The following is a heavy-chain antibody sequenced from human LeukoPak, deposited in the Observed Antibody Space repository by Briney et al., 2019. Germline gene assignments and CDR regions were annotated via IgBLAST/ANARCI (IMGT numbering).Heavy chain of an antibody. CDR1: GGTFSGYP. D-gene: IGHD3-10*01. V-gene: IGHV1-69*01. J-gene: IGHJ4*02. CDR2: IIPMHGTA. Sequence: ASVKVSCKASGGTFSGYPISWVRQAPGQGLEWMGGIIPMHGTANYAQKFQDRLTMTADESTSTAYMELSSLSSEDTAVYYGARVHRNYYGSGTYLAFEYWGQGTLVTVSS. CDR3: ARVHRNYYGSGTYLAFEY.